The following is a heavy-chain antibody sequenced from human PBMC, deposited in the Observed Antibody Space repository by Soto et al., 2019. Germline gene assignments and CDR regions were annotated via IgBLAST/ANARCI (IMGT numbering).Heavy chain of an antibody. CDR3: ARANSGDDDEFDY. CDR1: GYAFTGYY. D-gene: IGHD5-12*01. CDR2: VNPKNGDT. J-gene: IGHJ4*02. V-gene: IGHV1-2*02. Sequence: ASVKVSCKASGYAFTGYYIHWVRQAPGQGLEWMGWVNPKNGDTDYAERFQGRVTVTRDTSITSAYLDLTRLRSDDTATYFCARANSGDDDEFDYWGQGTPVTVSS.